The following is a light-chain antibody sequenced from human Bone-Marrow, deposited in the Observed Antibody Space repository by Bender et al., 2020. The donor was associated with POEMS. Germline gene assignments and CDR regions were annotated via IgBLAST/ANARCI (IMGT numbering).Light chain of an antibody. V-gene: IGLV2-8*01. Sequence: QSALTQPPSASGSPGQSVTISCTGTSSDVGGYDFVSWYQQHPGKAPKLMIYDVSRRPSGVPDRFSGSKSGNTASLTISGLQAEDEADYYCCSYAGSNIGYAFGTGTKVTVL. CDR3: CSYAGSNIGYA. CDR1: SSDVGGYDF. CDR2: DVS. J-gene: IGLJ1*01.